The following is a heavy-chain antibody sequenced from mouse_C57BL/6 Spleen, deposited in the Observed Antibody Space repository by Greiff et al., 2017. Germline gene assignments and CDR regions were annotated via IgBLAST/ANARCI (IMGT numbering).Heavy chain of an antibody. V-gene: IGHV1-54*01. D-gene: IGHD1-1*01. CDR1: GYAFTNYL. Sequence: VQLQQSGAELVRPGTSVKVSCKASGYAFTNYLIEWVKRRPGQGLEWIGVINPGSGGTNYNEKFKGKATLTADKSSSTAYMQLSSLTSEDSAVYFCARRTVVALDYWGQGTTLTVSS. CDR3: ARRTVVALDY. J-gene: IGHJ2*01. CDR2: INPGSGGT.